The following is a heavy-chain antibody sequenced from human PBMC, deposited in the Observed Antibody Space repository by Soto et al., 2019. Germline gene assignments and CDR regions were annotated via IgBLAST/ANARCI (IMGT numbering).Heavy chain of an antibody. CDR1: GFTFSSYA. CDR3: AKDCQLRSPYYCCGMDV. D-gene: IGHD2-2*01. Sequence: EVQLLESGGGLVQPGGSLRLSCAASGFTFSSYAMTWVRQAPGKGLEWVSAISDSGDSTYYADSVKGRFTISRDNSKNTRYLQMTSLRAEDTAVYYCAKDCQLRSPYYCCGMDVWGQGTTVTVSS. J-gene: IGHJ6*02. CDR2: ISDSGDST. V-gene: IGHV3-23*01.